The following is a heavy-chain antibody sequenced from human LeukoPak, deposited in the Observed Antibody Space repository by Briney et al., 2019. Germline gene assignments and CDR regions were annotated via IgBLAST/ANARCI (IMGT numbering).Heavy chain of an antibody. CDR3: ASSTGDKYSSSWGAFDI. V-gene: IGHV3-30*02. CDR2: IRYDGSNK. Sequence: PGGSLRLFCAASGFTFSSYGMHWVRQAPGKGLEGVAFIRYDGSNKYYADSVKGRFTISRDNSKNTLYLQMNSLRAEDPAVYYCASSTGDKYSSSWGAFDIWGQGTMVTVSS. CDR1: GFTFSSYG. J-gene: IGHJ3*02. D-gene: IGHD6-6*01.